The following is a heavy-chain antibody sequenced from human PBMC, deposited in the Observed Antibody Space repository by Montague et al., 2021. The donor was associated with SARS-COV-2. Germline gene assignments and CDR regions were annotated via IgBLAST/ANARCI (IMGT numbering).Heavy chain of an antibody. CDR2: FYYAGGT. Sequence: SETLSLTCTVSGGSVSRISSHWGWIRQPPGKGLEYIGSFYYAGGTQYSPSLKSRVTISVDTSNDQFSLKMNSVTAADTAVYFCARLYGSSFDYWGQGTLVTVSS. CDR1: GGSVSRISSH. CDR3: ARLYGSSFDY. D-gene: IGHD4-17*01. J-gene: IGHJ4*02. V-gene: IGHV4-39*01.